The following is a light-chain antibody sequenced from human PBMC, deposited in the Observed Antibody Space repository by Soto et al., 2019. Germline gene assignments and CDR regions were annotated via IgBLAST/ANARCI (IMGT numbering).Light chain of an antibody. CDR2: GAS. Sequence: EVVLTQSPGTLSLSPGESATLSCRASQSVSSSYLAWYQHKPGQAPRLLIYGASTRASGIPDRFSGGGSGTDFTLTISRLEPEDFAVYYCQRYARSPPGFTFGPGTKVDI. V-gene: IGKV3-20*01. J-gene: IGKJ3*01. CDR3: QRYARSPPGFT. CDR1: QSVSSSY.